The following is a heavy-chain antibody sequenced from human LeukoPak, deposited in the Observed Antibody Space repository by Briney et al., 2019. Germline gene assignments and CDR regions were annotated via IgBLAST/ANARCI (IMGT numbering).Heavy chain of an antibody. CDR3: AKVRWVAGHNFDY. V-gene: IGHV3-30*18. CDR1: GFTFSSYG. J-gene: IGHJ4*02. CDR2: ISYDGSNK. D-gene: IGHD6-19*01. Sequence: PGGSLRLSCAASGFTFSSYGMHWVRQAPGKGLEWVAVISYDGSNKYYADSVKGRFTISRDNSKNTLYLQMNSLRAEDTAVYYCAKVRWVAGHNFDYWGQGTLVTVSS.